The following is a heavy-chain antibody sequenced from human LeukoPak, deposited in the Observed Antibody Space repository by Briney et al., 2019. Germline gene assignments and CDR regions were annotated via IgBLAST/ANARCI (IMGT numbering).Heavy chain of an antibody. CDR1: GYTFTSYG. CDR2: ISAYNGNT. Sequence: GASVKVSCKASGYTFTSYGISWVRQAPGQGLEWMGWISAYNGNTNYAQKLQGRVTMTTDTSTSTAYMELRSLRSDDTAVYYCAREGDCSSTSCYVVDYWGQGTLVTVSS. J-gene: IGHJ4*02. V-gene: IGHV1-18*01. D-gene: IGHD2-2*01. CDR3: AREGDCSSTSCYVVDY.